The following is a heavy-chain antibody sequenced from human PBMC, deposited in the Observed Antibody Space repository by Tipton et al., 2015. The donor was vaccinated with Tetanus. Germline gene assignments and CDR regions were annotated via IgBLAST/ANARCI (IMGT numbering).Heavy chain of an antibody. V-gene: IGHV4-59*08. CDR3: AGVLRSESVGWFDP. J-gene: IGHJ5*02. D-gene: IGHD3-3*01. CDR2: ISYSGRT. Sequence: LRLSCAVSGGSLNTYYWSWIRQSPGKGLEWIGYISYSGRTNYNPSLKSRVPLSVDTAKNQFSLKLSSVTVADTAVYYCAGVLRSESVGWFDPWGQGSLVTVSS. CDR1: GGSLNTYY.